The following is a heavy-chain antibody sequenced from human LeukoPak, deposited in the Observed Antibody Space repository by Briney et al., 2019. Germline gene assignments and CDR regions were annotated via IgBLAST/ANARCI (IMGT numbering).Heavy chain of an antibody. CDR1: GFTFSHAW. CDR3: ITGIRSGYYVY. D-gene: IGHD3-22*01. J-gene: IGHJ4*02. V-gene: IGHV3-15*04. Sequence: PGGSLRLSCAASGFTFSHAWMSWVRQAPGKGLEWIGRIVSNTEGGARDYAAPVKGRFTISRDDSKNTLYLQMNSLKTEDTVVYHCITGIRSGYYVYWGQGTLVTVSS. CDR2: IVSNTEGGAR.